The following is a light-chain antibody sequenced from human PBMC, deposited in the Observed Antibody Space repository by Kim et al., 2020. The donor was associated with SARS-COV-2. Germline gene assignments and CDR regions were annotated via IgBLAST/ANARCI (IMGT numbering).Light chain of an antibody. V-gene: IGLV3-19*01. CDR2: GKN. Sequence: GQTVRSTCKGDSLRSEYASWYQQKPGKTPVLVIYGKNNRPSGIPDRFSGSSSGKTASLTITGAQAEDEADYYCNSRDSSGNHWVFGGGTQLTVL. CDR3: NSRDSSGNHWV. CDR1: SLRSEY. J-gene: IGLJ3*02.